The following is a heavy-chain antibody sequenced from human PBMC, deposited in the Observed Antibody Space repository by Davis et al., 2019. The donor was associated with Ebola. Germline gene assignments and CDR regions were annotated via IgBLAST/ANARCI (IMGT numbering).Heavy chain of an antibody. J-gene: IGHJ3*02. CDR2: INHSGRT. CDR1: GGSFSGYY. Sequence: MPSETLSLTCAVYGGSFSGYYWSWIRQPPGKGLEWIGEINHSGRTNYNPSLKSRVTISVDTSKNQFSLRLSSVTAADTAVYYCARGRILWWPRYAFDIWGQGTMVTVSS. V-gene: IGHV4-34*01. D-gene: IGHD2-21*01. CDR3: ARGRILWWPRYAFDI.